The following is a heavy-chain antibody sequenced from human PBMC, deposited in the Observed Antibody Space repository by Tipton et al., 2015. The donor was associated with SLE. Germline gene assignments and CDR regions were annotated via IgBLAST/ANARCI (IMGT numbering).Heavy chain of an antibody. D-gene: IGHD6-19*01. CDR1: GGSISSSSYY. V-gene: IGHV4-39*02. CDR2: ITHSGST. CDR3: ARGRLSPSAIAVAGSASDY. J-gene: IGHJ4*02. Sequence: TLSLTCTVSGGSISSSSYYWGWIRQPPGKGLEWVGEITHSGSTNYNPSLKSRVTISLDTSKNHFSLKLSSVTAADTAVYYCARGRLSPSAIAVAGSASDYWGQGTLVTVSS.